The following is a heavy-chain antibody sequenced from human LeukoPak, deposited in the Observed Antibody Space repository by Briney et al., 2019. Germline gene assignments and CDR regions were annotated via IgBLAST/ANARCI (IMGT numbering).Heavy chain of an antibody. CDR2: INHSGST. D-gene: IGHD1-26*01. Sequence: SETLSLTCAVYGGSFSGYYWSWIRQPPGKGLEWIGEINHSGSTNYNPSLESRVTISVHTSNNQFSLKLSSVTAADTAVYDCARGAGAYYMDVWGKGTTVTISS. CDR1: GGSFSGYY. V-gene: IGHV4-34*01. CDR3: ARGAGAYYMDV. J-gene: IGHJ6*03.